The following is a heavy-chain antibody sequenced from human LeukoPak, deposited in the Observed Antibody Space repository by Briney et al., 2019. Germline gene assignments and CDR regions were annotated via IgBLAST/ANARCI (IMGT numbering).Heavy chain of an antibody. Sequence: GGSLRLSCAVSGFTFSDSAMSWVRQAPGEGLEWVSAITGSGGDTYHAESVKGRFTISRDNSKSTLYLQMNSLRAEDTAVYYCAKGSATSRPYYFDYWGQGTLVTVSS. D-gene: IGHD2-2*01. J-gene: IGHJ4*02. CDR3: AKGSATSRPYYFDY. CDR1: GFTFSDSA. CDR2: ITGSGGDT. V-gene: IGHV3-23*01.